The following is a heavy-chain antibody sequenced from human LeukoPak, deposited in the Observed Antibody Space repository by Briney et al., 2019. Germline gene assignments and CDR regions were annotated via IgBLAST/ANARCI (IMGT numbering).Heavy chain of an antibody. Sequence: GGSLRLSCAASGFTVSSNYMSWVRQAPGKGLEWVSVIYNGGSTYYADSVKGRFTISRDNSKNTLYLQMNSLRAEDTAVYYCARKRGGSRGAFDIWGQGTMVTVSS. CDR3: ARKRGGSRGAFDI. V-gene: IGHV3-53*01. D-gene: IGHD3-16*01. J-gene: IGHJ3*02. CDR2: IYNGGST. CDR1: GFTVSSNY.